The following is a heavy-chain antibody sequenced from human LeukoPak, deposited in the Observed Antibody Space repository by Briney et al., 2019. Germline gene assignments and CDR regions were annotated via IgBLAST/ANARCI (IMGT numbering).Heavy chain of an antibody. V-gene: IGHV4-39*01. D-gene: IGHD5-12*01. Sequence: SETLSLTCTVSGGSISSSSYYWGWIRQPPGKGLEWIGSIYYSGSTYYNPSLKSRVTISVDTSKNQFSLKLSSVTAADTAVYYCARQGGYASMYYFDYWGQGTLVTVSS. CDR2: IYYSGST. CDR1: GGSISSSSYY. J-gene: IGHJ4*02. CDR3: ARQGGYASMYYFDY.